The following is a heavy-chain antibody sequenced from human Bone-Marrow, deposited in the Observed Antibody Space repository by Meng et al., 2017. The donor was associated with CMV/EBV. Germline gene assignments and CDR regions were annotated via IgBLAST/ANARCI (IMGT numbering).Heavy chain of an antibody. CDR3: ARGEGYSSSWSDPFDY. D-gene: IGHD6-13*01. J-gene: IGHJ4*02. V-gene: IGHV1-69*01. CDR1: GGTFSSYA. CDR2: IIPIFGTA. Sequence: GQSGAGGKKPGSSVKVSCKASGGTFSSYAISWVRQAPGQGLEWMGGIIPIFGTANYAQKFQGRVTITADESTSTAYMELSSLRSEDTAVYYCARGEGYSSSWSDPFDYWGQGTLVTVSS.